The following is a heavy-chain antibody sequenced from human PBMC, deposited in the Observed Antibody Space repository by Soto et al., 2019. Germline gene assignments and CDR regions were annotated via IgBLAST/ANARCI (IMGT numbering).Heavy chain of an antibody. V-gene: IGHV1-69*06. J-gene: IGHJ4*02. D-gene: IGHD5-12*01. CDR3: ARECRDGYKFPPGPYYFDY. CDR2: IIPIFGTA. Sequence: SGKVSCKASGGTFSSYAISWVRQAPGQRLEWIGGIIPIFGTANYAPKFQGRVTITADKSTSTAYKELSRRRSKDTAVYYCARECRDGYKFPPGPYYFDYWGQGTLVTVSS. CDR1: GGTFSSYA.